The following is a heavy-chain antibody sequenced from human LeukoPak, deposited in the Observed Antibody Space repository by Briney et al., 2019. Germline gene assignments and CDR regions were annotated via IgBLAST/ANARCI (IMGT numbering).Heavy chain of an antibody. Sequence: GGSLRLSCAASGFTFSNAWMSWVRQAPGRGREGVANIKQDGSEKYYVDSVKGRFTISRDNAKNSLYLQMNSLRAEDTAVYYCARARGGYYFDYWGQGTLVTVSS. CDR2: IKQDGSEK. J-gene: IGHJ4*02. D-gene: IGHD3-16*01. CDR3: ARARGGYYFDY. V-gene: IGHV3-7*01. CDR1: GFTFSNAW.